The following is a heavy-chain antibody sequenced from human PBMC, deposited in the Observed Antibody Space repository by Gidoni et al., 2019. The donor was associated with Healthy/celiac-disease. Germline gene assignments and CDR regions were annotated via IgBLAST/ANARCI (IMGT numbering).Heavy chain of an antibody. V-gene: IGHV3-9*01. D-gene: IGHD5-12*01. CDR1: GFTFDDYA. CDR3: AKWDGSTTAFDY. J-gene: IGHJ4*02. Sequence: EVQLVESGGGLVQPGRSLRLSCAASGFTFDDYAMHWVRHAPRKGLAWVSGISWNSGSIGYADSVKGRFTISRDNAKNSLYLQMNSLRAEDTALYYCAKWDGSTTAFDYWGQGTLVTVSS. CDR2: ISWNSGSI.